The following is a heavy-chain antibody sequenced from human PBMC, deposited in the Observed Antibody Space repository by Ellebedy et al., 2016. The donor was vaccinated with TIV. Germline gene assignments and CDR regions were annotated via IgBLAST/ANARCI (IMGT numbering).Heavy chain of an antibody. Sequence: PGGSLRLSCAASGFSVGSYDMHWVRQAPGKGLEWVSFSSHSSGTTFYADSVRGRFTISKDNAKNSLSLQMNSLRVDDTAVYYCAGYGDFSYWGQGTLVTVSS. J-gene: IGHJ4*02. D-gene: IGHD4-17*01. V-gene: IGHV3-48*01. CDR3: AGYGDFSY. CDR1: GFSVGSYD. CDR2: SSHSSGTT.